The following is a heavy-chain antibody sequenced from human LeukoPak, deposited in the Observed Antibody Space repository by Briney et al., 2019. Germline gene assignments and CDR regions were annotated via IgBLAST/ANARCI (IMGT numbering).Heavy chain of an antibody. D-gene: IGHD6-19*01. CDR3: AIGVAGTGAFDI. V-gene: IGHV4-39*07. CDR2: IYYSGST. CDR1: GGSISSSSYY. J-gene: IGHJ3*02. Sequence: SETLSLTCTVSGGSISSSSYYWGWIRQPPGKGLEWIGSIYYSGSTNYNPSLKSRVTISVDTSKNQFSLKLSSVTAADTAVYYCAIGVAGTGAFDIWGQGTMVTVSS.